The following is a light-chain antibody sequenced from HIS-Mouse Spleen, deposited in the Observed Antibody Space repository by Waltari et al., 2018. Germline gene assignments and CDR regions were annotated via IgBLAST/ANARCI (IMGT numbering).Light chain of an antibody. CDR3: SSYTSSSTLV. Sequence: QSALTQPASVSGSPGQSITISCTGTTSDVVGFNYVSWYQQHPGKAPKLMLYEVSNRPSGVSNRFSGSKSGNTASLTISGLQAEDEADYYCSSYTSSSTLVFGGGTKLTVL. CDR2: EVS. J-gene: IGLJ2*01. CDR1: TSDVVGFNY. V-gene: IGLV2-14*01.